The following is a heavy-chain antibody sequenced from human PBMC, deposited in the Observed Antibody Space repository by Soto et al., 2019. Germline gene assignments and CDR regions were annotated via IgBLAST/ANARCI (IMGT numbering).Heavy chain of an antibody. CDR3: ARGADGTYGGAYGMDV. CDR1: GFLFRSYW. Sequence: GGSLRLSCSASGFLFRSYWMTWVRQAPGKGLEWVANINQDGSERYFVDSVKGRFTISRDNAKNSLFLQMGSLRADDTAVYYCARGADGTYGGAYGMDVWGQGTTVTVPS. D-gene: IGHD4-17*01. J-gene: IGHJ6*02. CDR2: INQDGSER. V-gene: IGHV3-7*01.